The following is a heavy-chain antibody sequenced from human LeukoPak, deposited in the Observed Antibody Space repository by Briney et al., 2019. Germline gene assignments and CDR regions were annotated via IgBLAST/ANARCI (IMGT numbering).Heavy chain of an antibody. Sequence: SETLSLTCAVYGGSFSGYYWTWIRQPPGKGLEWIGYIYTSGNTDYNPSLKSRVSMSLDTSKSQLSLNLSSVTAADTAVYFCARRGTIFGPESLWGRGTLVTVSS. J-gene: IGHJ2*01. CDR3: ARRGTIFGPESL. D-gene: IGHD3-3*01. V-gene: IGHV4-4*09. CDR2: IYTSGNT. CDR1: GGSFSGYY.